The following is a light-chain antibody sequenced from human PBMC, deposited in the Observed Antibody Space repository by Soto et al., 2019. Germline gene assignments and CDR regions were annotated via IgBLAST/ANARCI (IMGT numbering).Light chain of an antibody. CDR2: GAS. CDR3: QQYGSSPFT. V-gene: IGKV3-20*01. Sequence: EMGLTQSPGTLSLSPGERATLSCRASQSVSSSYLAWYQQKPGQAPRLLIYGASSRATGIPDRFSGSGSGTDFTLTISRLEPEDFAVYYCQQYGSSPFTFGPGTKVDIK. CDR1: QSVSSSY. J-gene: IGKJ3*01.